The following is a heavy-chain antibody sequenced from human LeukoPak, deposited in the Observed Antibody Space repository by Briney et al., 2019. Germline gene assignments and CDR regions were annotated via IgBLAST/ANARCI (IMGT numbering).Heavy chain of an antibody. V-gene: IGHV4-61*01. J-gene: IGHJ4*02. D-gene: IGHD4-17*01. CDR3: ARDYGDYFDY. CDR1: GGSVSSGSYY. Sequence: PSETLSLTCTVSGGSVSSGSYYWSWIRQPPGTGLEWIGYIYYSGSTNYNPSLKSRVIISVDTSKNQFSLKLSSVAAADTAVYYCARDYGDYFDYWGQGTLVTVSS. CDR2: IYYSGST.